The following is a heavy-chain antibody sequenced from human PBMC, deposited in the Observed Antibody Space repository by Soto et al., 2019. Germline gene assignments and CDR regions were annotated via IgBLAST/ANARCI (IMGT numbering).Heavy chain of an antibody. CDR2: ISAYNGNT. D-gene: IGHD5-12*01. Sequence: GASVKVSCKASGYTFTSYGISCARQAPGQGLEWMGWISAYNGNTNYAQKLQGRVTMTTDTSTSTAYMELRSLRSDDTAVYYCARDLYRGYDSHWGQGTLVTVSS. V-gene: IGHV1-18*01. CDR3: ARDLYRGYDSH. CDR1: GYTFTSYG. J-gene: IGHJ4*02.